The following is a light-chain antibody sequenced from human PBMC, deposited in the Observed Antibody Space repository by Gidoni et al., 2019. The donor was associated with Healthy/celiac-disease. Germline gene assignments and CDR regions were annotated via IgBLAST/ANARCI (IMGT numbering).Light chain of an antibody. V-gene: IGLV1-44*01. CDR2: SNN. CDR3: AAWDDSLNEVV. J-gene: IGLJ2*01. CDR1: SSNIGSNT. Sequence: SVLTQPPSASGTPGQRVTISCSGSSSNIGSNTVNWYQQLPGTAPKLLIYSNNQRPSGVPDRFSGSKSGTSASLAISGLQSEDEADYYCAAWDDSLNEVVFGGGTKLXVX.